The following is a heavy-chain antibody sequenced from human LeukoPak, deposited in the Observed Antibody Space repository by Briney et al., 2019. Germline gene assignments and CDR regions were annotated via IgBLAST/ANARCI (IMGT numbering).Heavy chain of an antibody. Sequence: GGSLRLSCAASVFTFSSYAMSWVRQAPGKGREWVSAFSGSGGSTYYADSVKGRFTISRDNSKNTLYLKMTRLRHEDTAVYYCAKDLGFTAMVTWADYWGQGTLVTVSS. D-gene: IGHD5-18*01. J-gene: IGHJ4*02. CDR2: FSGSGGST. V-gene: IGHV3-23*01. CDR3: AKDLGFTAMVTWADY. CDR1: VFTFSSYA.